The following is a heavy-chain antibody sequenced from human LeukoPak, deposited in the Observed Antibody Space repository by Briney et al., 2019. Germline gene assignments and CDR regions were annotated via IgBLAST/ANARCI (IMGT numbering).Heavy chain of an antibody. J-gene: IGHJ5*02. CDR3: ARGFIAVAGTALNWFDP. CDR2: IYSSGST. Sequence: SETLSLTCTVSGGSISSYYWTWIRQPAGKGLEWIGRIYSSGSTNYNPPLKSRVTMSFDMSNNQFSLKLKSVNAADTAVYFCARGFIAVAGTALNWFDPWGPGTQVTVSS. D-gene: IGHD6-19*01. CDR1: GGSISSYY. V-gene: IGHV4-4*07.